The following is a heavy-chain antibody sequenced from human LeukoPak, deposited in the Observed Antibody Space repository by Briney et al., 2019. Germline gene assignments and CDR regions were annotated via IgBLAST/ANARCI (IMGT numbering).Heavy chain of an antibody. V-gene: IGHV3-49*03. Sequence: GGSLRLSCEGSGFTFGDYGVGWFRQAPGKGLQWVTSIRSNTYGGSTEYVPSVRGRFTISRDDSNSIAYLQMNSLKAEDTAIYYCARVSRGGITASWFDPWGQGTLVTVSS. CDR2: IRSNTYGGST. J-gene: IGHJ5*02. D-gene: IGHD6-13*01. CDR3: ARVSRGGITASWFDP. CDR1: GFTFGDYG.